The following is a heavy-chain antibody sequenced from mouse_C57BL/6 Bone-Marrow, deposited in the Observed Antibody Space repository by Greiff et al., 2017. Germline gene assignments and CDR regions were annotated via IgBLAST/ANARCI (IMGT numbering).Heavy chain of an antibody. CDR2: IRNKANGYTT. Sequence: EVTLQESGGGLVQPGGSLSLSCAASGFTFTDYYMSWVRQPPGKALEWLGFIRNKANGYTTEYSASVKGRFTISRDNSQSILYLQMNALRAEDSATYYCARFYYSNYDYAMDYWGQGTSVTVSS. CDR1: GFTFTDYY. D-gene: IGHD2-5*01. J-gene: IGHJ4*01. V-gene: IGHV7-3*01. CDR3: ARFYYSNYDYAMDY.